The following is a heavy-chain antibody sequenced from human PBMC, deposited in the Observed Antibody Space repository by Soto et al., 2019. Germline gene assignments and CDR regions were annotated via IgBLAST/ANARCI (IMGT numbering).Heavy chain of an antibody. V-gene: IGHV1-46*01. CDR2: VNPSGGST. Sequence: ASVKVSCKASGYLFTAYSMHWVLLAPGQGLEWMGVVNPSGGSTKYAQNFQGRVTMTRDTSTTTIYMELSSLRSDDTAIYYCAREENCSGGTCYSEYFHRWGQGTLVTVS. CDR3: AREENCSGGTCYSEYFHR. CDR1: GYLFTAYS. J-gene: IGHJ1*01. D-gene: IGHD2-15*01.